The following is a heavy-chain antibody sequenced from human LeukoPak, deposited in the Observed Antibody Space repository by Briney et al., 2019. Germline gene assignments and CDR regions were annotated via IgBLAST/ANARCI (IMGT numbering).Heavy chain of an antibody. D-gene: IGHD7-27*01. J-gene: IGHJ4*02. CDR3: ARAWGFVDY. CDR2: IYYAGRT. V-gene: IGHV4-59*01. CDR1: GGSLNNSY. Sequence: PSETLSLTCNVSGGSLNNSYWSWTRQPPGKGLEWLGSIYYAGRTNYNPSLKSRVTVSVDTSKNQFSLKLTSVTAADTAVYYCARAWGFVDYWGQRTLVTVSS.